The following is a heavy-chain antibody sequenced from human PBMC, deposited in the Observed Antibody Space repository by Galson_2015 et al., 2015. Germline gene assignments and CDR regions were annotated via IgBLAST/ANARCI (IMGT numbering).Heavy chain of an antibody. CDR2: INHSGST. CDR1: GGSFSGYY. Sequence: ETLSLTCAVYGGSFSGYYWSWVRQPPGKGLEWIGEINHSGSTNYNPSLKSRVTISVDTSKNQFSLKPSSVTAADTAVYYCARGTSMIVEEKFDYWGQGTMVTVSS. CDR3: ARGTSMIVEEKFDY. V-gene: IGHV4-34*01. D-gene: IGHD3-22*01. J-gene: IGHJ4*02.